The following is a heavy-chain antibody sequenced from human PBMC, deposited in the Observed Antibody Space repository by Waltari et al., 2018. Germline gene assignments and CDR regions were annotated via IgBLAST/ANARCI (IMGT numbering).Heavy chain of an antibody. V-gene: IGHV3-33*01. CDR3: ARGPYPRYGMDV. CDR1: GFTFSSYG. CDR2: IWYDGSNK. Sequence: QVQLVESGGGVVQPGRSLRLSCAASGFTFSSYGMHWVRQAPGKGLEGVAVIWYDGSNKYYADSVKGRFTISRDNSKNTLYLQMNSLRAEDTAVYYCARGPYPRYGMDVWGQGTTVTVSS. J-gene: IGHJ6*02.